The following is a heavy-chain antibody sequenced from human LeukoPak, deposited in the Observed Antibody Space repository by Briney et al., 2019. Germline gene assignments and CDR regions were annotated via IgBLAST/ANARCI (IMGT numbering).Heavy chain of an antibody. CDR1: GYSFSTYW. Sequence: GESLKISCKGSGYSFSTYWIGWVRQMPGKGLEWMGIIYPGNSDTRNSPAFHGQVTISIAKSINTAFLQWSSLTASDTAMYDCARFHGSGTSSYFDSWGQGTPVTVSS. V-gene: IGHV5-51*01. D-gene: IGHD3-10*01. CDR3: ARFHGSGTSSYFDS. J-gene: IGHJ4*02. CDR2: IYPGNSDT.